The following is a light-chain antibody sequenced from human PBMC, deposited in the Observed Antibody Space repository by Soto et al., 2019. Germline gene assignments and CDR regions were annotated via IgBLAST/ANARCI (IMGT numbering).Light chain of an antibody. CDR2: WAS. V-gene: IGKV4-1*01. CDR3: QQFYGLPGT. Sequence: DIVMTQSPASLAVSLGERATINCKSSQSLLYSANNKNYLAWYQQKPGQPPKLLIYWASTRESGVSDRFSGSGSETDFTLTISGLQADDVAVYYCQQFYGLPGTFGQGTKVE. J-gene: IGKJ1*01. CDR1: QSLLYSANNKNY.